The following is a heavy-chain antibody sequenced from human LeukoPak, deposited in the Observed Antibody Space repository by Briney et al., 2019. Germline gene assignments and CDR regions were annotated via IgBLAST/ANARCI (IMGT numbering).Heavy chain of an antibody. CDR2: ISGSGGST. J-gene: IGHJ4*02. D-gene: IGHD3-22*01. CDR3: AKGNFDSSGYYSNYFDY. V-gene: IGHV3-23*01. CDR1: GFTFSSYA. Sequence: GGSLRLSCAASGFTFSSYAMSWVRQAPGKGLEWVSDISGSGGSTHYADSVKGRFTISRDNSKNTLDLQMNNLRAEDTAVYYCAKGNFDSSGYYSNYFDYWGQGTLVTVSS.